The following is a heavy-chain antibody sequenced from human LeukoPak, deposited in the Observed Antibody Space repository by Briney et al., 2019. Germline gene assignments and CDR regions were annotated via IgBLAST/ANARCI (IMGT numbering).Heavy chain of an antibody. CDR1: GYTFSSYG. V-gene: IGHV1-18*01. J-gene: IGHJ3*02. CDR3: ARGRMYDAFDI. CDR2: INGYNGNT. Sequence: ASVKVSCKTSGYTFSSYGISWVRQAPGQGLEWMGWINGYNGNTDYAQNLQGRVTVTTDTSTSTVYMELRSLRSDDTAVCYCARGRMYDAFDIWGQGTMVTVSS. D-gene: IGHD2-15*01.